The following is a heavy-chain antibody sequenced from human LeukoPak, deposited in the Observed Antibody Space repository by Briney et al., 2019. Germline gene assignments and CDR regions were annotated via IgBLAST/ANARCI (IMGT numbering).Heavy chain of an antibody. Sequence: VASVKVSCKASGYTFTSYDINWVRQATGQGLEWMGWMNPNSGNTGYAQKFQGRVTMTEDTSTDTAYMELSSLRSEDTAVYYCATRGYYDSSGYYYFDYWGQGTLVTVSS. D-gene: IGHD3-22*01. J-gene: IGHJ4*02. CDR2: MNPNSGNT. CDR3: ATRGYYDSSGYYYFDY. CDR1: GYTFTSYD. V-gene: IGHV1-8*01.